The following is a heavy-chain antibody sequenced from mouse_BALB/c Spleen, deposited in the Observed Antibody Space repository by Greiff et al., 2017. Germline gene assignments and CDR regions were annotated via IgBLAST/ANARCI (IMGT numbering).Heavy chain of an antibody. CDR2: ISSGGSYT. CDR1: GFTFSSYG. J-gene: IGHJ2*01. V-gene: IGHV5-6*01. CDR3: ARYVRVCYFDD. Sequence: VQLKESGGDLVKPGGSLKLSCAASGFTFSSYGMSWVRQTPDKRLEWVATISSGGSYTYYQDSVKGRCTISRDNAKNTLYLQMSSLKSEDTAMCDCARYVRVCYFDDWGQGTTLTGSS.